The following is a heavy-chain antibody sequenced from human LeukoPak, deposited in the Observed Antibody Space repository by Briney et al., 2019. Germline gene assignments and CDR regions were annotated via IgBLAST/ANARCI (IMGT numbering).Heavy chain of an antibody. Sequence: GASVKVACKASGYTFTHYHMHWLRQAPGQTLEGMGIINSSGGSSTYAQKLQVSVTMTRHTSTGNVYMEVSSLRSEDTAVYYCAKFSSSSHYDYWGQGTLVTVSS. V-gene: IGHV1-46*03. CDR2: INSSGGSS. CDR3: AKFSSSSHYDY. J-gene: IGHJ4*02. CDR1: GYTFTHYH. D-gene: IGHD6-6*01.